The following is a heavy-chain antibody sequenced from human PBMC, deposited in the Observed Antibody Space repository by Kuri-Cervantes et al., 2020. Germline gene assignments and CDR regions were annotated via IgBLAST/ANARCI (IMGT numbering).Heavy chain of an antibody. CDR1: GFTFSSYG. CDR2: IWYDGSNK. D-gene: IGHD4-17*01. V-gene: IGHV3-33*01. CDR3: ARGKDYDPYYFDY. Sequence: GGSLRLSCAASGFTFSSYGMHWVRQAPGKGLEWVAVIWYDGSNKYYADSVKGRFTISRENAKNSLYLQMNSLRAGDTAVYYCARGKDYDPYYFDYWGQGTLVTVSS. J-gene: IGHJ4*02.